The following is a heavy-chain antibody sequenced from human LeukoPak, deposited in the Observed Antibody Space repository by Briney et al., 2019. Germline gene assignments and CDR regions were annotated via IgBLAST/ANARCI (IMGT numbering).Heavy chain of an antibody. CDR2: IYSGDTT. Sequence: GGSLRLSCAASGFTVSSNYMSWVRQAPGKGLEWVSVIYSGDTTYYADSVKGRFTISRDNSKNTLYLQMNSLRAEDTAVYYCAKLGKDTAMPSTYYFDYWGQGTLVTVSS. CDR3: AKLGKDTAMPSTYYFDY. V-gene: IGHV3-53*01. J-gene: IGHJ4*02. CDR1: GFTVSSNY. D-gene: IGHD5-18*01.